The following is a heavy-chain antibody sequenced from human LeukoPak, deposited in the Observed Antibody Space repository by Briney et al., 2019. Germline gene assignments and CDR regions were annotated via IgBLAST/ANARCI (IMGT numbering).Heavy chain of an antibody. D-gene: IGHD3-10*01. Sequence: QSGGSLRLSCTTSGFNFRNYWMHWVRQAPGKGLEWVSRINADGSSPDYADSVKGRFTISRDNAKNTLYLQMNSLRVEDTAVYFCAKYRSSGSPPGDNWGQGTLVTVSS. J-gene: IGHJ4*02. CDR2: INADGSSP. V-gene: IGHV3-74*01. CDR3: AKYRSSGSPPGDN. CDR1: GFNFRNYW.